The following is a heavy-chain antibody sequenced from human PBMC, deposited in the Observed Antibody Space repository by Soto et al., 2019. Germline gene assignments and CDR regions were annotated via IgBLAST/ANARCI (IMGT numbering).Heavy chain of an antibody. CDR3: ARHPSDFWFDP. V-gene: IGHV4-30-2*03. D-gene: IGHD2-21*02. CDR2: IYHTGST. CDR1: GGSINNGGYS. J-gene: IGHJ5*02. Sequence: SQTLSLTCTVSGGSINNGGYSWTCIRQPPGKGLEWIGFIYHTGSTYYNPSLKSRVTISVDTSKNQFSLKLSSVTAADTAVYYCARHPSDFWFDPKGQGTQVTVSS.